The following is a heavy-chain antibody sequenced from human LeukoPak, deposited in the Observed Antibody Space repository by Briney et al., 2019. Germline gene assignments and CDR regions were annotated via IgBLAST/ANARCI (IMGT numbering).Heavy chain of an antibody. Sequence: PSETLSLTCTVSGGSISSGGYYWSWLRQHPGKGLEWIGYIYYSGSTHYNPSLKSRVTISVDTSKNQFSLKLSSVTAADTAVYYCARVNIEYSSSWYEYWGQGTLVTVSS. V-gene: IGHV4-31*03. CDR3: ARVNIEYSSSWYEY. CDR1: GGSISSGGYY. J-gene: IGHJ4*02. CDR2: IYYSGST. D-gene: IGHD6-13*01.